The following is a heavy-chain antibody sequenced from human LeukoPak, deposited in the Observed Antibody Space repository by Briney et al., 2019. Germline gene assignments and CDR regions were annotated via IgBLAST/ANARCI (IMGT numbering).Heavy chain of an antibody. CDR3: ARDNYDSSGYYFD. J-gene: IGHJ4*02. CDR1: GFTFSSYE. V-gene: IGHV3-48*03. D-gene: IGHD3-22*01. Sequence: VGSLRLSCAASGFTFSSYEMNWVRQAPGKGLEWVSYISSSGSTTHYADSVKGRFTISRDNAKRSLYLQMNSLRAEDTAVYYCARDNYDSSGYYFDWGQGTLVTVSS. CDR2: ISSSGSTT.